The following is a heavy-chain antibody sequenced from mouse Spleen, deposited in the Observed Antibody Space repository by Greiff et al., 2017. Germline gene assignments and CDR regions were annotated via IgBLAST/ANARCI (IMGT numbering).Heavy chain of an antibody. CDR2: ISYSGST. Sequence: DVQLQESGPGLVKPSQSLSLTCTVTGYSITSDYAWNWIRQFPGNKLEWMGYISYSGSTSYNPSLKSRISITRDTSKNQFFLQLNSVTTEDTATYYCASPYYGSSPYWYFDVWGAGTTVTVSS. V-gene: IGHV3-2*02. D-gene: IGHD1-1*01. CDR1: GYSITSDYA. J-gene: IGHJ1*01. CDR3: ASPYYGSSPYWYFDV.